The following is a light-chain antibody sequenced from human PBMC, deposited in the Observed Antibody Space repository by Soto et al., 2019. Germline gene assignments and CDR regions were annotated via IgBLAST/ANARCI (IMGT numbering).Light chain of an antibody. J-gene: IGKJ2*01. CDR1: QSVSSN. CDR3: QQYNNWPPVT. CDR2: GAY. V-gene: IGKV3-15*01. Sequence: EVGMTQSPATLSVSPGERATLSCRASQSVSSNLAWYQQKPGQAPRLLIYGAYTRTTGIPARLSGSGSGTDFTLTNSSLQSEDFAVYYCQQYNNWPPVTFGQGTKLDIK.